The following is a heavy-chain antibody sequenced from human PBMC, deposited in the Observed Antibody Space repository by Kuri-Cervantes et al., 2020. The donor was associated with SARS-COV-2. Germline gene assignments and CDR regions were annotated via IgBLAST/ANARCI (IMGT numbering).Heavy chain of an antibody. V-gene: IGHV4-39*07. J-gene: IGHJ4*02. CDR2: INHSGST. CDR1: GGSISRSTFY. CDR3: ARAAEYYFDY. Sequence: GSLRLSCTVAGGSISRSTFYWSWIRQPAGKGLEWIGEINHSGSTNYNPSLKSRVTISVDTSKNQFSLKLSSVTAADTAVYYCARAAEYYFDYWGQGTLVTVSS.